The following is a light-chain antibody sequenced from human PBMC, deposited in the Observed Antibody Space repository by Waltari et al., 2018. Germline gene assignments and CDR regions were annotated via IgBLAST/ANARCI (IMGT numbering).Light chain of an antibody. Sequence: QSALTQPPSASGSPGQSVTISCTGTSSDVGGYNCVSWYQQHPGKAPKLMIYDVSKRPSGVPDRFSGSKPGNTAYLTVSGLQAEDEADCYCNSYAGSNSVLFGAGTKLTVL. CDR2: DVS. CDR3: NSYAGSNSVL. V-gene: IGLV2-8*01. J-gene: IGLJ2*01. CDR1: SSDVGGYNC.